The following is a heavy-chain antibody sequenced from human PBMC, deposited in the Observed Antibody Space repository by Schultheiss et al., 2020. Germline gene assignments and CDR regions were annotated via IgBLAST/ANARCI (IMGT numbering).Heavy chain of an antibody. CDR3: ARVGGALAYPLWY. CDR1: GFSFSDYS. CDR2: ISWNSGSI. V-gene: IGHV3-48*01. Sequence: GGSLRLSCAASGFSFSDYSMNWVRQAPGKGLEWVSGISWNSGSIGYADSVKGRFTISRDNSKNTLYLQMNSLRAEDTAVYYCARVGGALAYPLWYWGKGTLVTVSS. D-gene: IGHD2-21*01. J-gene: IGHJ4*02.